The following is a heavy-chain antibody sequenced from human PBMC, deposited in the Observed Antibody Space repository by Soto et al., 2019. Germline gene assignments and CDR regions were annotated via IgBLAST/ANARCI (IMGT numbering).Heavy chain of an antibody. D-gene: IGHD3-10*01. CDR2: IYYSGST. CDR1: GGSISSSSYY. Sequence: PSETLSLTCTVSGGSISSSSYYWGWIRQPPGKGLEWIGSIYYSGSTYYNPSLKSRVTISVDTSKNQFSLKLSSVTAADTAVYYCARDLGSGSSIEYFQHWGQGTLVTVSS. CDR3: ARDLGSGSSIEYFQH. J-gene: IGHJ1*01. V-gene: IGHV4-39*02.